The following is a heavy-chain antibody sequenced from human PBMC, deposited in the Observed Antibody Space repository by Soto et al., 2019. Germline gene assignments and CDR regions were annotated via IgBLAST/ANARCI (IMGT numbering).Heavy chain of an antibody. D-gene: IGHD5-18*01. CDR1: GDSVSSNSAA. CDR2: TYYRSKWYN. J-gene: IGHJ6*02. Sequence: SQTLSLTCAISGDSVSSNSAAWNWIRQSPSRGLEWLGRTYYRSKWYNDYAVSVKSRITINPDTSKNQFSLQLNSVTPEDTAVYYCAREQMDTAMVLHHSCCMDVWGQGTTVTGSS. CDR3: AREQMDTAMVLHHSCCMDV. V-gene: IGHV6-1*01.